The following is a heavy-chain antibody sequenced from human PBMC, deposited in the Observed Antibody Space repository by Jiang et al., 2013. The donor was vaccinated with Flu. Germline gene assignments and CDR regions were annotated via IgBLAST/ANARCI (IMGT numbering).Heavy chain of an antibody. Sequence: RQAPGQGLEWMGWISPNSGGTNYAQKFQGWVTMTRDTSISTAYMELSTLTSDDTAVYYCAREKERHNGAFDIWGQGTMVIVSS. CDR3: AREKERHNGAFDI. CDR2: ISPNSGGT. V-gene: IGHV1-2*04. J-gene: IGHJ3*02. D-gene: IGHD2-8*01.